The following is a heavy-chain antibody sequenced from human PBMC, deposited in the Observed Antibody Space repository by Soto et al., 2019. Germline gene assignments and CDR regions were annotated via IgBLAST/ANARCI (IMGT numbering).Heavy chain of an antibody. CDR2: IVVGSGNT. CDR1: GFTFTHSA. D-gene: IGHD3-22*01. Sequence: SVKVSCKASGFTFTHSAMQWVRQARGQSLEWIGWIVVGSGNTNYAPKFQERVTITWDMSTFTAYMELSSLRAEDTAVYYCARDYYKYYDSSGYYRSPAYWGQGTLVTVSS. CDR3: ARDYYKYYDSSGYYRSPAY. J-gene: IGHJ4*02. V-gene: IGHV1-58*02.